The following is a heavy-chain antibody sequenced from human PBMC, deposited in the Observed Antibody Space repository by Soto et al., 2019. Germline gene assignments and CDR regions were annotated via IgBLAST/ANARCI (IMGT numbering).Heavy chain of an antibody. CDR1: GFTFSSYG. J-gene: IGHJ4*02. D-gene: IGHD2-15*01. V-gene: IGHV3-33*01. Sequence: GGSLRLSCAASGFTFSSYGMHWVRQAPGKGLEWVAVIWYDGSNRYYADSVKGRFTISRDNSKNTLYLQMNSLRAEDTAVYYCARENTYSGGYRWGQGTLVTVSS. CDR3: ARENTYSGGYR. CDR2: IWYDGSNR.